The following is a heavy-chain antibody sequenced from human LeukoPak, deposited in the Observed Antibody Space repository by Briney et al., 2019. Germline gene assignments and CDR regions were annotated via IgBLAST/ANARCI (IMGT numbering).Heavy chain of an antibody. D-gene: IGHD4-17*01. CDR3: AKDQTTEFVYFDY. J-gene: IGHJ4*02. CDR2: IRYDGSNK. Sequence: PGGSLRLSCAASGFTFSTYGMHWVRQAPGKGLEWVAFIRYDGSNKYYADSVKGRFTISRNNSKNTLYLQMNSLRAEDTAVYYCAKDQTTEFVYFDYWGQGTLVTVSS. V-gene: IGHV3-30*02. CDR1: GFTFSTYG.